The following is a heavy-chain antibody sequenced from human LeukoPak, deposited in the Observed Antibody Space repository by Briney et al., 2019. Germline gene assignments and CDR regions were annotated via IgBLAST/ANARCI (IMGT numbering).Heavy chain of an antibody. V-gene: IGHV4-61*08. CDR3: ARDLSGSSSFGY. CDR2: IYYSGTT. Sequence: SETLSLTCTVSGSSVNSADYYWSWIRRSPGKGLEWIGFIYYSGTTNYNPSLKSRVTISLDTSKNQFSLRLTSVTAADTAVYYCARDLSGSSSFGYWGQGILVTVSS. CDR1: GSSVNSADYY. J-gene: IGHJ4*02. D-gene: IGHD6-6*01.